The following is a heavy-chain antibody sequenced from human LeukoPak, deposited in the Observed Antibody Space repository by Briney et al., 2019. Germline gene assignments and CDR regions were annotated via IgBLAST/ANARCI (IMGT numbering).Heavy chain of an antibody. CDR1: GGSFSGYY. J-gene: IGHJ6*02. CDR2: IYYSGST. V-gene: IGHV4-59*01. CDR3: ARGTPKIAVAGTAPRDYYYYGMDV. Sequence: SETLSLTCAVYGGSFSGYYWSWIRQPPGKGLEWIGYIYYSGSTNYNPSPKSRVTISVDTSKNQFSLKLSSVTAADTAVYYCARGTPKIAVAGTAPRDYYYYGMDVWGQGTTVTVSS. D-gene: IGHD6-19*01.